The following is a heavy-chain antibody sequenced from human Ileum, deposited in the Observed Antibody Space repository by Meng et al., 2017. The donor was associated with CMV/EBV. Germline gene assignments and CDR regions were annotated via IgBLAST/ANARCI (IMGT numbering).Heavy chain of an antibody. CDR3: ARSGSVTGTYYFDY. CDR2: IYFDGST. Sequence: QVQLQESGPGLVTPSQTLSLSCNVSGVSISHCNYYWSWIRQPAGKGLEWIGRIYFDGSTNYNPSLKSRVTLLIDTSKNHFSLKLNSVTAADTAVYYCARSGSVTGTYYFDYWGQGTLVTVSS. D-gene: IGHD4-17*01. J-gene: IGHJ4*02. CDR1: GVSISHCNYY. V-gene: IGHV4-61*02.